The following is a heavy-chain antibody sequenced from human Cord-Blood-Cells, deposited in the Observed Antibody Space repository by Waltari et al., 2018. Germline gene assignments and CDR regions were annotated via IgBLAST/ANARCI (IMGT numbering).Heavy chain of an antibody. CDR3: AGEPGGKGGDY. CDR1: GYTFTGYY. J-gene: IGHJ4*02. V-gene: IGHV1-2*02. D-gene: IGHD3-16*01. CDR2: INPNRGGT. Sequence: QVQLVQSGAEVKKPGASVKVSCKASGYTFTGYYMHGVRQAPGQGLEWMGWINPNRGGTNYAQKFQGRVTMTRDTSISTAYMERSRLRSDDTAVYYCAGEPGGKGGDYWGQGTLVTVSS.